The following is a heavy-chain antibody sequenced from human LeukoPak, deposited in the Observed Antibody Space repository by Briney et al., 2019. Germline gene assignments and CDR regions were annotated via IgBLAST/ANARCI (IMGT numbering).Heavy chain of an antibody. J-gene: IGHJ4*02. V-gene: IGHV3-21*01. Sequence: SGGSLRLSCAASGFTFSSYSINWVRQAPGKGLEWVSSISSSSSYIYYADSVKGRFTTSRDNAKNSLYLQMNSLRAEDTAVYYCAREAPYDYVWGSYRFDYWGQGTLVTVSS. CDR2: ISSSSSYI. CDR3: AREAPYDYVWGSYRFDY. CDR1: GFTFSSYS. D-gene: IGHD3-16*02.